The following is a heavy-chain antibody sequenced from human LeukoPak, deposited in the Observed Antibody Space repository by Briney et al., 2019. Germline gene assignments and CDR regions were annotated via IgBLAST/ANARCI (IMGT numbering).Heavy chain of an antibody. Sequence: ASVKVSCKVSGYTFTSYDINWVRQATGQGLEWMGWMNPNSGNTGSAQKFQGRLTMTRNTSISTAYMELSSLRSEDTAVYYCARRSQAGGTGIGYWGQGTLVTVSS. CDR1: GYTFTSYD. CDR3: ARRSQAGGTGIGY. V-gene: IGHV1-8*01. D-gene: IGHD6-19*01. J-gene: IGHJ4*02. CDR2: MNPNSGNT.